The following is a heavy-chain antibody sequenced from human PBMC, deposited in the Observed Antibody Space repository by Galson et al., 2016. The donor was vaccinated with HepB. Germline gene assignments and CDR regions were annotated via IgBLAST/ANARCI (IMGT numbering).Heavy chain of an antibody. Sequence: SLRLSCAASGFAFTFYAMNWVRQTPGKGLEWVASITASGTTTHYANSVEGRFTVSRDSSKKMLFLQMNSLGVEDTAVYYCAKDANFWGGYPEDAFDMWGQGTMVTVSS. CDR3: AKDANFWGGYPEDAFDM. D-gene: IGHD3-3*01. V-gene: IGHV3-23*01. CDR2: ITASGTTT. CDR1: GFAFTFYA. J-gene: IGHJ3*02.